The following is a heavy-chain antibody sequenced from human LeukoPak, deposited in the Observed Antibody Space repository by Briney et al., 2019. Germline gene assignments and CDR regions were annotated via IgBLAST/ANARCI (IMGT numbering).Heavy chain of an antibody. CDR3: ARVGVTIFNPVFDI. D-gene: IGHD3-3*01. V-gene: IGHV4-30-2*01. CDR1: GGSISSGGYS. J-gene: IGHJ3*02. CDR2: IYHSGST. Sequence: SETLSLTCAVSGGSISSGGYSWSWIRQPPGKGLKWIGYIYHSGSTYYNPSLKSRVTMSVDRSKNQFSLKLSSVTAADTAVYYCARVGVTIFNPVFDIWGQGTMVTVSS.